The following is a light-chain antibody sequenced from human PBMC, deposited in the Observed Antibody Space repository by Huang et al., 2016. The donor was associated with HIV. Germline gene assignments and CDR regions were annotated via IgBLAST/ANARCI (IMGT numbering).Light chain of an antibody. Sequence: EIVLTQSPGTLSLSPGERATLSCRASQSVISNYLAWYQQKPDQAPRLRIYGASRRATGIPDRFSGSGSGTDFTLTISRLEPEDFAVYHCQQYGSSAWTFGQGTKVEIK. CDR2: GAS. V-gene: IGKV3-20*01. J-gene: IGKJ1*01. CDR3: QQYGSSAWT. CDR1: QSVISNY.